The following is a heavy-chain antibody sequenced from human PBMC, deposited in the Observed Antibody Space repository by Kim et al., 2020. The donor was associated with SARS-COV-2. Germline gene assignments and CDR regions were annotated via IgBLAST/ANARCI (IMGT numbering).Heavy chain of an antibody. J-gene: IGHJ4*02. V-gene: IGHV3-48*02. CDR1: GFSFSSYP. D-gene: IGHD6-13*01. CDR3: ARDIGVTGADDS. Sequence: GGSLRLSCAASGFSFSSYPMTWVRQAPGKGLEWVSYISGGSTTIYYADSVRGRFTISRDNAKNSLFLQMNSLREEDTAVYYCARDIGVTGADDSWGQGTLVTVSS. CDR2: ISGGSTTI.